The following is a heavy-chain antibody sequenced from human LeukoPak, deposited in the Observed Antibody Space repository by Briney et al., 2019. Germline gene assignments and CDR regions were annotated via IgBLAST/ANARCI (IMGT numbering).Heavy chain of an antibody. CDR3: ARAPLYYYDSSGYLQH. CDR1: GYTFTGYY. D-gene: IGHD3-22*01. CDR2: INPNSGGT. V-gene: IGHV1-2*06. Sequence: ASVKVSCKASGYTFTGYYMHWVRQAPGQGLECMGRINPNSGGTNYAQKFQGRVTMTRDTPISTAYMELSRLSSDDTAVYYCARAPLYYYDSSGYLQHWGQGTLVTVSS. J-gene: IGHJ1*01.